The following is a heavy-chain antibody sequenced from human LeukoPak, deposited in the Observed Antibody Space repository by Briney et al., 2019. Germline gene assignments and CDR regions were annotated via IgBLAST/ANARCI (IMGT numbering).Heavy chain of an antibody. V-gene: IGHV3-53*01. Sequence: GGSPRLSCAASGFTVSSNYMTWVRQAPGKGLEWVSVIYSGGSTHYADSVKGRFTISRDNSKNTLYLHMNSLRAEDTAVYYCARVRYPSNWFDPWGQGTLVTVSS. D-gene: IGHD2-2*02. CDR1: GFTVSSNY. CDR3: ARVRYPSNWFDP. CDR2: IYSGGST. J-gene: IGHJ5*02.